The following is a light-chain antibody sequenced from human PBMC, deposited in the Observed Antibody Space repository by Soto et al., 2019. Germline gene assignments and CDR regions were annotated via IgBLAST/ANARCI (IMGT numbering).Light chain of an antibody. CDR3: SSYTSSRTLV. CDR2: DVS. Sequence: QSVLTQPASVSGSPGQSITISCTGTSSDVGNYNYVSWYQQHPGKAPKLMIYDVSNRPSGVPNRFSGSKSGNTASLTISGPQAEDEADYYCSSYTSSRTLVFGTGTKVTVL. CDR1: SSDVGNYNY. V-gene: IGLV2-14*01. J-gene: IGLJ1*01.